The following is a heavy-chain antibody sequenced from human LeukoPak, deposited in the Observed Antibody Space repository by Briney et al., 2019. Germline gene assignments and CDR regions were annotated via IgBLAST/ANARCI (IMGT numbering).Heavy chain of an antibody. CDR2: ISYDGSNK. V-gene: IGHV3-30*04. J-gene: IGHJ4*02. D-gene: IGHD2-15*01. Sequence: GGSLRLSCAASGFTFSSYAMHWVRQAPGKGLEWVAVISYDGSNKYYADSVKGRFTISKDNAKNSLYLQMNSLRAEDTAVYYCARTATRCFDYWGQGTLVTVSS. CDR3: ARTATRCFDY. CDR1: GFTFSSYA.